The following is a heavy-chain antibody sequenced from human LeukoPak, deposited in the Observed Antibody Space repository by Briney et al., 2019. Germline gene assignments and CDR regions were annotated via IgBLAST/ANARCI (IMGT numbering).Heavy chain of an antibody. CDR3: ARGVNYYYYYMDV. CDR1: GGSISSSNW. D-gene: IGHD4-23*01. CDR2: IYHSGST. Sequence: SETLSLTCAVSGGSISSSNWWSWVRQPPGKGLEWIGEIYHSGSTNYNPSLKSRVTISVDTSKNQFSLKLSSVTAADTAVYYCARGVNYYYYYMDVWGKGTTVTISS. V-gene: IGHV4-4*02. J-gene: IGHJ6*03.